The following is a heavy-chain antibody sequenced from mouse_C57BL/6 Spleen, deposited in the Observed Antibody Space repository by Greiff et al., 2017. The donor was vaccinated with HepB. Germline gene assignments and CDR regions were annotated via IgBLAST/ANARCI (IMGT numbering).Heavy chain of an antibody. Sequence: EVKLVESGEGLVKPGGSLKLSCAASGFTFSSYAMSWVRQTPEKRLEWVAYISSGGDYIYYADTVKGRFTISRDNARNTLYLQMSSLKSEDTAMYYCTRDHDYDEGDVSRFAYWGQGTLVTVSA. CDR2: ISSGGDYI. D-gene: IGHD2-4*01. J-gene: IGHJ3*01. CDR3: TRDHDYDEGDVSRFAY. CDR1: GFTFSSYA. V-gene: IGHV5-9-1*02.